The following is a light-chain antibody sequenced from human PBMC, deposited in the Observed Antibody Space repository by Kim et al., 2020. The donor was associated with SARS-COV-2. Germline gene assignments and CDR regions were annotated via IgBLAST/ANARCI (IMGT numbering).Light chain of an antibody. Sequence: ELTQPPSASGTPGQRVTISCSGSSSNIGSNYVYWYQQLPGTAPKLLIYRNNQRPSGVPDRFSGSKSGTSASLAISGLRSEDEADYYCAAWNDSLSGWVFGGGTQLTVL. CDR1: SSNIGSNY. CDR2: RNN. CDR3: AAWNDSLSGWV. J-gene: IGLJ3*02. V-gene: IGLV1-47*01.